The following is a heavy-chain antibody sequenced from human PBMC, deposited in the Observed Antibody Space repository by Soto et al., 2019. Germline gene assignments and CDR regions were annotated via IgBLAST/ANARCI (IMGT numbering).Heavy chain of an antibody. CDR2: ISSSGSTI. D-gene: IGHD3-22*01. J-gene: IGHJ4*02. CDR3: ARDFVKGNGYYYDSSGYYTD. CDR1: GFTFSDYY. V-gene: IGHV3-11*01. Sequence: GGSLRLSCAASGFTFSDYYMSWIRQAPGKGLEWVSYISSSGSTIYYADSVKGRFTISRDNAKNSLYLQMSSLRAEDTAVYYCARDFVKGNGYYYDSSGYYTDWGQGTLVTVSS.